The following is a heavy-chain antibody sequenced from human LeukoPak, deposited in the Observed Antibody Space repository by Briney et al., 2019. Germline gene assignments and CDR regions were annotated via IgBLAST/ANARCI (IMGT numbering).Heavy chain of an antibody. D-gene: IGHD2-15*01. CDR3: ARDQVVVAATKYYYYYYYMDV. CDR2: ISSSRRYI. CDR1: GFTFSSYS. Sequence: GGSLRLSCAASGFTFSSYSMNWVRQAPGKGVGWVSSISSSRRYIYYADSVKGGFTISRDNAKNSLYLQMNSLRAEDTAVYYCARDQVVVAATKYYYYYYYMDVWGKGTTVTVSS. J-gene: IGHJ6*03. V-gene: IGHV3-21*01.